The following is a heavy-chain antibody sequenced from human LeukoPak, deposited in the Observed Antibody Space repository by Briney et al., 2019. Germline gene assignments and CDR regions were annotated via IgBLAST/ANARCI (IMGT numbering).Heavy chain of an antibody. Sequence: PSETLSLTCTVSGGSIISYYWSWIRQPPGKGLEWIGYIYYSGSTNYNPSLKSRVTISVDTSKNQFSLKLSSVTAADTAVYYCARGGGMGHYYYYMDVWGKGTTVTISS. CDR2: IYYSGST. CDR3: ARGGGMGHYYYYMDV. J-gene: IGHJ6*03. CDR1: GGSIISYY. V-gene: IGHV4-59*01. D-gene: IGHD5-24*01.